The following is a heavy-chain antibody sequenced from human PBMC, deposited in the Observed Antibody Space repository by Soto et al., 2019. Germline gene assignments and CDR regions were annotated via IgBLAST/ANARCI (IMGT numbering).Heavy chain of an antibody. D-gene: IGHD2-2*01. CDR3: ARDIVVVPAATVNNWFDP. J-gene: IGHJ5*02. V-gene: IGHV4-34*01. CDR1: GGSFSGYY. CDR2: INHSGST. Sequence: SETLSLTCAVYGGSFSGYYWSWIRQPPGKGLEWIGEINHSGSTNYNPSLKSRVTISVDTSKNQFSLKLSSVTAADTAVYYCARDIVVVPAATVNNWFDPWGQGTLVTVSS.